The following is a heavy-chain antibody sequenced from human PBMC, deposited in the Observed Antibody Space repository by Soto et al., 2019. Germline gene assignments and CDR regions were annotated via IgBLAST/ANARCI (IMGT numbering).Heavy chain of an antibody. Sequence: EVQLVQSGAEVKKPGESLKISCKGSGYSFTSYWIGWVRQMPGKGLEWMGIIYPGDSDTRYSPSFQGQVTISAVKSISTAYLQGSSLKASDTAMYYCARRDGYNWRVGVWYFDLWGRGTLVTVSS. CDR1: GYSFTSYW. CDR3: ARRDGYNWRVGVWYFDL. CDR2: IYPGDSDT. D-gene: IGHD1-1*01. V-gene: IGHV5-51*01. J-gene: IGHJ2*01.